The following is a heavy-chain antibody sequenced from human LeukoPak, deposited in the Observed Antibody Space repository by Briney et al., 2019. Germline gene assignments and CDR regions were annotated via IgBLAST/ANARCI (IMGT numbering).Heavy chain of an antibody. CDR3: AAGGRPDYDFWSGQN. CDR2: IVVGSGNT. J-gene: IGHJ4*02. CDR1: GFTFTSSA. Sequence: GASVKVSCKASGFTFTSSAVQWVRHARGQRLEWIGWIVVGSGNTNYAQKFQERVTITRDMSTSTAYMELSSLRSEDTAVYYCAAGGRPDYDFWSGQNWGQGTLVTVSS. D-gene: IGHD3-3*01. V-gene: IGHV1-58*01.